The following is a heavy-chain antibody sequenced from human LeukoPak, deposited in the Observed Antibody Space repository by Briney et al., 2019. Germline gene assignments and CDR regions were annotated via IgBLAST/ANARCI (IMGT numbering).Heavy chain of an antibody. CDR3: ARVHSNSWENTFDY. D-gene: IGHD6-13*01. J-gene: IGHJ4*02. CDR1: GFTFSNYW. CDR2: IKQEGSEK. Sequence: GGSVRLSCAPSGFTFSNYWMIWVREARGEGVEGVPNIKQEGSEKHYVDSEKGRFTISRDNAKNSVYLKMNSLTAEDTAVYYCARVHSNSWENTFDYWGQGTLVTVSS. V-gene: IGHV3-7*01.